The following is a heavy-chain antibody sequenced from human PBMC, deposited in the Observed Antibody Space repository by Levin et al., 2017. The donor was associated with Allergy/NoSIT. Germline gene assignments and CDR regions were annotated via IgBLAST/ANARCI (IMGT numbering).Heavy chain of an antibody. Sequence: ESLKISCTVSGGSISSIIYYWGWIRQPPGKGLEWIGSIYYSGTTYYNPSLKSRVTISVDTSKNQFSLKLSSVTAADTAVYYCARLKGSLAVAVSYYFDYWGQGTLVTVSS. D-gene: IGHD6-19*01. V-gene: IGHV4-39*01. CDR1: GGSISSIIYY. J-gene: IGHJ4*02. CDR3: ARLKGSLAVAVSYYFDY. CDR2: IYYSGTT.